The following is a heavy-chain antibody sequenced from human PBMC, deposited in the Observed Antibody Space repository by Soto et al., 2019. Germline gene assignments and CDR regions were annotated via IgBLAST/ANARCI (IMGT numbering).Heavy chain of an antibody. V-gene: IGHV4-39*01. CDR2: IYYSGRT. CDR3: ARQGGVSSSNAVVV. CDR1: GGSISSSSYH. Sequence: QLQLQESGPGLVKASETLSLTCTVSGGSISSSSYHWGWIRQPPGKGLEWIGSIYYSGRTYYNPSRKRRVTISVDTSKDQFSLKLSSVTAADTSVFYCARQGGVSSSNAVVVWGKGTTVTVSS. J-gene: IGHJ6*04. D-gene: IGHD2-2*01.